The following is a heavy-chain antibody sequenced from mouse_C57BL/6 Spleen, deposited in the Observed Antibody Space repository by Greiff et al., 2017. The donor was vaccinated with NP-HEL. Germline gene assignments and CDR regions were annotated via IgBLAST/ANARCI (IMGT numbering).Heavy chain of an antibody. J-gene: IGHJ2*01. CDR2: ISSGSSTI. CDR3: ARWAGFDY. CDR1: GFTFSDYG. Sequence: DVHLVESGGGLVKPGGSLKLSCAASGFTFSDYGMHWVRQAPEKGLEWVAYISSGSSTIYYADTVKGRFTISRDNAKNTLFLQMTSLRSEDTAMYYCARWAGFDYWGQGTTLTVSS. V-gene: IGHV5-17*01.